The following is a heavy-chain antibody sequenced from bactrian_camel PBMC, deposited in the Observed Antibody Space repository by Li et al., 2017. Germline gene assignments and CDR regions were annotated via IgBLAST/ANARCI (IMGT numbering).Heavy chain of an antibody. J-gene: IGHJ4*01. CDR1: GGANMKNC. V-gene: IGHV3S53*01. Sequence: HVQLVESGGGSVQAGGSLRLSCAVSGGANMKNCMGWFRQAPGKEREGVAAIATLRGNEYYADSVKGRFTISQDKAKSTVYLQMDSLKPEDSGMYICAAECRALAPDYSDSESGPQILDLQKYEYDVWGQGTQVTVS. D-gene: IGHD4*01. CDR2: IATLRGNE. CDR3: AAECRALAPDYSDSESGPQILDLQKYEYDV.